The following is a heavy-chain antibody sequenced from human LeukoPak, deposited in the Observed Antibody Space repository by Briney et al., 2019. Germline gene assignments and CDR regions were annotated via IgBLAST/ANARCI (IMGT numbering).Heavy chain of an antibody. CDR3: AKDPQRANYYDSSGYYNYLDY. D-gene: IGHD3-22*01. CDR1: GFTFSSYA. Sequence: PGGSLRLSCAASGFTFSSYAMSWVRQAPGKGLEWVSAISGSGGSTYYADSVKGRFTISRDNSKNTLYLQMNSLRAEDTAVYYCAKDPQRANYYDSSGYYNYLDYWGQGTLVTVSS. J-gene: IGHJ4*02. V-gene: IGHV3-23*01. CDR2: ISGSGGST.